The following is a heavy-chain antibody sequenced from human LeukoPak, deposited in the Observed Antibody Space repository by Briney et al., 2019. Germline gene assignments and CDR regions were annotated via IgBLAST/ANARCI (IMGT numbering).Heavy chain of an antibody. CDR1: GFTFDDYA. CDR3: AKDLSSAITSALVLDV. Sequence: GRPLRLSCKVSGFTFDDYAMHWVRHTPGKGLEWVSGITWNRDNIGYGDSVKGRFTISRDNVKNVLYLQMNSLRPEDTALYYCAKDLSSAITSALVLDVWGQGTTVIVS. V-gene: IGHV3-9*01. D-gene: IGHD3-22*01. J-gene: IGHJ6*02. CDR2: ITWNRDNI.